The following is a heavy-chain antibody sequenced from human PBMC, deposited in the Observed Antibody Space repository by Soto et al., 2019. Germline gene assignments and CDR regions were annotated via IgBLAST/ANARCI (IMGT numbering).Heavy chain of an antibody. Sequence: GESLKISCKGSGYSFTSYWIGWVRQMPGKGLEWMGIIYPGDSDTRYSPSFQGQVTISADKSISTAYLQWSSLKASDTAMYYCARPGSSPDSSWYEYYFDYWGQGTLVTVSS. V-gene: IGHV5-51*01. CDR3: ARPGSSPDSSWYEYYFDY. CDR2: IYPGDSDT. J-gene: IGHJ4*02. D-gene: IGHD6-13*01. CDR1: GYSFTSYW.